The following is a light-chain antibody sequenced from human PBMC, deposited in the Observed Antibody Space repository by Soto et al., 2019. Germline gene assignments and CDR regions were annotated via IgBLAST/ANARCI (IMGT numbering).Light chain of an antibody. CDR1: KNDIGVYDF. Sequence: QSALAQPPSASGSPGQSVTISCTGTKNDIGVYDFVSWYQHHPGKAPRLIIYEVVQRPSGVPDRFSGSKSGNTASLTVSGLQAADAADYFCKSYAGSNSYVFGSGTKVNV. V-gene: IGLV2-8*01. CDR2: EVV. CDR3: KSYAGSNSYV. J-gene: IGLJ1*01.